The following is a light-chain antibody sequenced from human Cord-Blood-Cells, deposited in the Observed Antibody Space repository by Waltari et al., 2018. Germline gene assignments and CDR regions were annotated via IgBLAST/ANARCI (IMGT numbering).Light chain of an antibody. Sequence: SYVLTQPPSVSVAPGKTARITCGGNNIGSKSVHWYQQKPGQAPVLVVYDDRARPSWFPGRFSGSNSGNTATLTISRGEAGEEADYYCQVWDSSSDHYVFGTGTKVTVL. J-gene: IGLJ1*01. V-gene: IGLV3-21*03. CDR3: QVWDSSSDHYV. CDR1: NIGSKS. CDR2: DDR.